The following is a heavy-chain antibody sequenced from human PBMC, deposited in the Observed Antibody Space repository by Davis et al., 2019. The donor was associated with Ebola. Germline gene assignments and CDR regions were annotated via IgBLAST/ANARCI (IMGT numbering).Heavy chain of an antibody. V-gene: IGHV4-34*01. CDR2: INHSGST. CDR3: ARGRWPLAY. CDR1: GGSFSGYY. J-gene: IGHJ4*02. D-gene: IGHD4-23*01. Sequence: SETLSLTCAVYGGSFSGYYWSWIRQPPGKGLEWIGEINHSGSTYYNPSLKSRVTISVDTSKNQFSLKLSSVTAADTAVYYCARGRWPLAYWGQGTLVTVSS.